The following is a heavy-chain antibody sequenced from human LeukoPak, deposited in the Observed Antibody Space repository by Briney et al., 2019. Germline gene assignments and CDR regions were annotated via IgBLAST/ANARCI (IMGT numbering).Heavy chain of an antibody. CDR1: GGSISSSSYY. Sequence: SETLSLTCTVSGGSISSSSYYWGWIRQPPGKGLEWIGSIYYSGSTYYNPSLKSRVTISVDTSKNQFSLKLSSVTAADTAVYYCARGVTCSGGSCYSAFDIWGQGTMVTVSS. D-gene: IGHD2-15*01. CDR2: IYYSGST. V-gene: IGHV4-39*07. J-gene: IGHJ3*02. CDR3: ARGVTCSGGSCYSAFDI.